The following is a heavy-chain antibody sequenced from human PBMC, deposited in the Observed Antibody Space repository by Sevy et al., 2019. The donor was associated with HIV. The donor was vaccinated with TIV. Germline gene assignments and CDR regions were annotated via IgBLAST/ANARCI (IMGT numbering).Heavy chain of an antibody. J-gene: IGHJ4*02. CDR2: TTSDGNST. Sequence: GGSLRLSCAASGFTFSRYWMHWVRQAPGKGLVWVSLTTSDGNSTAYADSVKGRFTISRDNARSTLYLQMKSLRAEDTAVYYCVRDRAGNGYGIDYWGQGNLVTVSS. CDR1: GFTFSRYW. D-gene: IGHD4-17*01. V-gene: IGHV3-74*01. CDR3: VRDRAGNGYGIDY.